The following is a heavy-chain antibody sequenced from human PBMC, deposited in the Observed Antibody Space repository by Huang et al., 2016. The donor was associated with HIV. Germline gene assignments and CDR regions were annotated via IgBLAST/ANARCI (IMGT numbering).Heavy chain of an antibody. V-gene: IGHV4-59*11. CDR2: IDYSGST. CDR1: GCSISTHY. D-gene: IGHD3-3*01. Sequence: QVQLQESGPGLVKPSETLSLTCTVSGCSISTHYWRWIRQPPGKGLEWLGSIDYSGSTNYSPSLKSRVTILLDTAKNQFSLRVNSVTAADTAMYYCARDHHDFWRGYRRMYFFDHWGQGTLVTVSS. J-gene: IGHJ4*02. CDR3: ARDHHDFWRGYRRMYFFDH.